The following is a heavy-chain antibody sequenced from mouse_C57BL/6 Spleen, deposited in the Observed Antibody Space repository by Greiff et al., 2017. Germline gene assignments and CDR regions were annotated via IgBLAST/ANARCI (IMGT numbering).Heavy chain of an antibody. CDR3: AREGMVTTREWFAY. V-gene: IGHV1-55*01. CDR2: IYPGSGST. D-gene: IGHD2-2*01. Sequence: QVQLKQPGAELVKPGASVKMSCKASGYTFTSYWITWVKQRPGQGLEWIGDIYPGSGSTNYNEKFKSKATLTVDTSSSTAYMQLSSLTSEDSAVYYCAREGMVTTREWFAYWGQGTLVTVSA. CDR1: GYTFTSYW. J-gene: IGHJ3*01.